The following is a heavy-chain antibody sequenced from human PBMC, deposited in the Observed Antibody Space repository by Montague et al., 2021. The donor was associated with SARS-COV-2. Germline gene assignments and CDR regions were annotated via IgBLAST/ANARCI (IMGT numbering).Heavy chain of an antibody. CDR1: GFTFNNYA. CDR3: GRDLVTGCYNSAPFNYHYGMDV. D-gene: IGHD1-1*01. V-gene: IGHV3-33*08. CDR2: IWFDGSKK. Sequence: SLRLSCAASGFTFNNYAMHWVRQAPGKGLEWVAVIWFDGSKKYYADSVKGRFTISRDNSKNTLFLQMNSLRVEDTADYHCGRDLVTGCYNSAPFNYHYGMDVWGQGTTVTVSS. J-gene: IGHJ6*02.